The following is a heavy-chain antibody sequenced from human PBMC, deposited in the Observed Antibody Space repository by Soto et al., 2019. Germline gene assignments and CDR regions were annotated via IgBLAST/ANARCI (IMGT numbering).Heavy chain of an antibody. Sequence: PGGALRLSCAASGFTFSSYGMSWVRQAPGKGLECVSAISGSGGSTYYADSVKGRFTISRDNSKNTLYLQMNSLRAEDTAVYYCAKDSGELRYFDWYRNYYYGMDVWGQGTTVTVSS. V-gene: IGHV3-23*01. J-gene: IGHJ6*02. CDR3: AKDSGELRYFDWYRNYYYGMDV. CDR2: ISGSGGST. D-gene: IGHD3-9*01. CDR1: GFTFSSYG.